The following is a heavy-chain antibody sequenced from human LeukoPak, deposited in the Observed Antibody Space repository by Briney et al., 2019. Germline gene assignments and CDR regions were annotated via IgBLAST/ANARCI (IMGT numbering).Heavy chain of an antibody. CDR1: GGSFSGYY. J-gene: IGHJ3*02. V-gene: IGHV4-34*01. D-gene: IGHD2-2*01. CDR2: INHSGST. CDR3: ASSRCSSTSCYAGIRAFDI. Sequence: SETLSLTCAVYGGSFSGYYWSWIRQPPGKGLEWIGEINHSGSTNYNPSLKSRVTISVDKSKNQFSLKLSSVTAADTAVYYCASSRCSSTSCYAGIRAFDIWGQGTMVTVSS.